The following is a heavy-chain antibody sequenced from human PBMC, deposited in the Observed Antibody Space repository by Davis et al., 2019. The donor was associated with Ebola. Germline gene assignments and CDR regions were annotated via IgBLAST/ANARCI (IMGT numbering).Heavy chain of an antibody. CDR1: GGSISSSNW. CDR2: IYHSGST. J-gene: IGHJ4*02. Sequence: SETLSLTCAVSGGSISSSNWWSWVRQPPGKGLEWIGEIYHSGSTNYNPSLKSRVTISVDTSKNQFSLKLSSVTAADTAVYYCANEGYSYGLGYFDYWGQGTLVTVSS. CDR3: ANEGYSYGLGYFDY. D-gene: IGHD5-18*01. V-gene: IGHV4-4*02.